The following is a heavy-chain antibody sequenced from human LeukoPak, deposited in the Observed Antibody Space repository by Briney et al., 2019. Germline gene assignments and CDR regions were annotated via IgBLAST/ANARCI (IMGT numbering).Heavy chain of an antibody. CDR2: IYPTGST. CDR1: TGSVIPYY. V-gene: IGHV4-4*07. D-gene: IGHD6-13*01. J-gene: IGHJ4*02. CDR3: ARGSLGIAAHDS. Sequence: SETLSLTCSVSTGSVIPYYWSWIRQPAGKEFQWIGRIYPTGSTDYNPSLKSRVTMSVDTSKKQISPNLTSVTAADTAVYYCARGSLGIAAHDSWGQGTLVTVSS.